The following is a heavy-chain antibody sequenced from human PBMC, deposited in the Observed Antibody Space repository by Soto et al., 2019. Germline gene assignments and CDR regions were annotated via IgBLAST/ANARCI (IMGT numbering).Heavy chain of an antibody. CDR1: AYIFTDYY. V-gene: IGHV1-2*02. J-gene: IGHJ6*02. CDR2: INPNRGVT. CDR3: ARDKPRPFGVVTSNIMDV. D-gene: IGHD3-3*01. Sequence: QVQLVQSGAEVGEPGASVKDSCKASAYIFTDYYIHWVRQAPGQGLERMGLINPNRGVTNDAQRLQGRVTMTRDTSTSTAYMELTGLTSDDTAMYYCARDKPRPFGVVTSNIMDVWGQGTTLTVSS.